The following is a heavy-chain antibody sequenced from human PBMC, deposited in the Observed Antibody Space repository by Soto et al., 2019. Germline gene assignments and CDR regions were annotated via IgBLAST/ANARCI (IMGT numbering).Heavy chain of an antibody. J-gene: IGHJ4*02. CDR2: IYWDDDK. Sequence: QITFKESGPTLVKPTQTLTLTCTFSGFSLSSTRMAVGWIRHPPGKALAWLALIYWDDDKRYSPFLQSRLTITKDTSKTQVVLTMSNMDPVDTARYYCAHIVVAGLGYYFDYWGQGTLVTVAS. D-gene: IGHD6-19*01. CDR3: AHIVVAGLGYYFDY. CDR1: GFSLSSTRMA. V-gene: IGHV2-5*02.